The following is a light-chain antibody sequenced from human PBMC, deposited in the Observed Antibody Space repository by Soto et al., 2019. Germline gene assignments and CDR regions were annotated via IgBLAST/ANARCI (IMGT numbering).Light chain of an antibody. Sequence: DIVMTQSPDSLAVSLGERATINCKSSQSVLHSSNNKNYLAWYQQKPGQPPKLLIYWASTRESGVPDRFSGSGSGTDFTLTISSLQAEDVAVYYCQQYYSTPRTFGQGTKVDLK. CDR1: QSVLHSSNNKNY. CDR2: WAS. J-gene: IGKJ1*01. V-gene: IGKV4-1*01. CDR3: QQYYSTPRT.